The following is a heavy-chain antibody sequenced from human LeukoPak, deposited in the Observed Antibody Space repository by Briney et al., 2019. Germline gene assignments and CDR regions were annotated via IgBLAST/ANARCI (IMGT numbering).Heavy chain of an antibody. CDR3: ARDPSYSFRTDAFDI. J-gene: IGHJ3*02. CDR2: IYYSGST. CDR1: GGSISSGGYY. V-gene: IGHV4-31*03. D-gene: IGHD4-4*01. Sequence: SETLSLTCTVSGGSISSGGYYWSWIRQHPGKGLEWIGYIYYSGSTYYNPSLKSRVTISVDTSKNQFSLKLSSVTAADTAVYYCARDPSYSFRTDAFDIWGQGTMVTVSS.